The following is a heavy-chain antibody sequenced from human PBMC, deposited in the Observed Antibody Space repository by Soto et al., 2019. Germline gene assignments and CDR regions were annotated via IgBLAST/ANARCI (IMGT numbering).Heavy chain of an antibody. V-gene: IGHV3-23*01. Sequence: EVQLLESGGGMVQPGGSLRLSCVASGFTFNNYAMSWVRQAPGKGLGWVSSISTSGAITYHADSVKGRLTISRDNSKNTLYLQLNSLRADDTAVYYCAKGRSASSTSRYDYWGQGTLVTVSS. CDR2: ISTSGAIT. CDR3: AKGRSASSTSRYDY. D-gene: IGHD2-2*01. CDR1: GFTFNNYA. J-gene: IGHJ4*02.